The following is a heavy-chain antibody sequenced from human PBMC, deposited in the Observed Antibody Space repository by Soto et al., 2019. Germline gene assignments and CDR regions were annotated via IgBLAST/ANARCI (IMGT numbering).Heavy chain of an antibody. CDR2: IFHGGST. CDR3: ARPHYDSNTFYYYFNY. Sequence: SETLSLTCAVYGGSFSGYYWSWIRQPPGKGLEWIGEIFHGGSTNYSPSLKSRVTISVDTSKNQVSLELSSVTAADTAVYYCARPHYDSNTFYYYFNYWGQGTLVTVS. V-gene: IGHV4-34*12. J-gene: IGHJ4*02. D-gene: IGHD3-22*01. CDR1: GGSFSGYY.